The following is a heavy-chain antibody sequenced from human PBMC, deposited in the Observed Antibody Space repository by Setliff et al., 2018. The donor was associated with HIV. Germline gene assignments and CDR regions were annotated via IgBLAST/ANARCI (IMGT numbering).Heavy chain of an antibody. CDR2: ISSSSSYT. D-gene: IGHD3-10*01. CDR1: GFTFSDYY. CDR3: ASVLRYYGSGSYPFGY. J-gene: IGHJ4*02. V-gene: IGHV3-11*06. Sequence: GGSLRFSCAASGFTFSDYYMSWIRQAPGKGLKWVSYISSSSSYTNYADSVKGRFTISRDNAKNSLYLQMNSLRAEDTAVYYCASVLRYYGSGSYPFGYWGQGTLVTVSS.